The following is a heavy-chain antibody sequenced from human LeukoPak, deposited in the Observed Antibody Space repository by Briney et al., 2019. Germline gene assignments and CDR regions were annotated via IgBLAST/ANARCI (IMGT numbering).Heavy chain of an antibody. Sequence: PGGSLRLSYAASGFTVSSNYMSWVRQAPGKGLEWVSVIYSGGSTYYADSVKGRFTISRDNSKNTLYLQMNSLRAEDTAVYYCARVSGADRAYYYYMDVWGKGTTVTVSS. J-gene: IGHJ6*03. D-gene: IGHD1-26*01. CDR2: IYSGGST. CDR3: ARVSGADRAYYYYMDV. V-gene: IGHV3-53*01. CDR1: GFTVSSNY.